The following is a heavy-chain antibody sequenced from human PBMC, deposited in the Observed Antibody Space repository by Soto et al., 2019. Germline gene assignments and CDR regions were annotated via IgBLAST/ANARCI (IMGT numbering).Heavy chain of an antibody. J-gene: IGHJ4*02. CDR2: IIPMFGTA. V-gene: IGHV1-69*12. D-gene: IGHD5-12*01. Sequence: QVQLVQSGAAVKKPESSVKVSCKAPGGTFSTYAISWVRQAPGQGLEWMGGIIPMFGTANYAQRFQDRVTITADESTNTVYMHLSILTSEDTAVYFCASVIQLCLRRITTGYSGWGQGTLVTVSS. CDR3: ASVIQLCLRRITTGYSG. CDR1: GGTFSTYA.